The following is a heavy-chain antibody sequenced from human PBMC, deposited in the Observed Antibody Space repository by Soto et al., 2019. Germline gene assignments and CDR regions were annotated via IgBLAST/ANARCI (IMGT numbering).Heavy chain of an antibody. D-gene: IGHD4-17*01. V-gene: IGHV1-2*02. CDR1: GYRFNAYY. J-gene: IGHJ4*02. CDR3: VRLDYGDYRVDY. Sequence: QVQLVQSGAEVKKPGASMRVSCKTSGYRFNAYYIFWVRQAPGQGLEWMGWINPNSGGTHYAQKFRGRVTMTSDTSVTSAYMELTRLTSVDTALYYCVRLDYGDYRVDYWGQGTLVNVSS. CDR2: INPNSGGT.